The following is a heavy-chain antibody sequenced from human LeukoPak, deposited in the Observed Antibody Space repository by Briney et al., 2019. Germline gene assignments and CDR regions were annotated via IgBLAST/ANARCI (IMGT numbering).Heavy chain of an antibody. CDR1: GYSFTSYW. J-gene: IGHJ4*02. CDR3: ATSFDSSVYYFDY. CDR2: IQPGDSKT. D-gene: IGHD3-22*01. V-gene: IGHV5-51*01. Sequence: GESLKISCKGSGYSFTSYWIGWVRQMPGEGLEWLGIIQPGDSKTRYSPSFQGQVNLSVDKSINTAYLHWSSLEASDTAIFYCATSFDSSVYYFDYWGQGTLVTVSS.